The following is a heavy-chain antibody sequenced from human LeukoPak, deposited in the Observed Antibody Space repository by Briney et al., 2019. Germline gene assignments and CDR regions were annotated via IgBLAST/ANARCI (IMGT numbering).Heavy chain of an antibody. D-gene: IGHD3-3*01. V-gene: IGHV3-9*01. Sequence: GGSLRLSCAASGFTFDDYAMHWVRQAPGKGLEWVSGISWNSGNIGYADSVKGRFTISRDNAKNSLYLQMNSLRAEDTALYYCAKDGNEWLLSNWFDPWGQGTLVTVSS. CDR2: ISWNSGNI. CDR3: AKDGNEWLLSNWFDP. CDR1: GFTFDDYA. J-gene: IGHJ5*02.